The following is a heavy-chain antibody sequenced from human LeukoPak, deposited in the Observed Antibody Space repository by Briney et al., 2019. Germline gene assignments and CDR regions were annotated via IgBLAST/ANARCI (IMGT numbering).Heavy chain of an antibody. Sequence: RGESLKISCQGSGSSFTTYWIGWVRQMPGKGLEWMGVIYPDDSETRYSPSFQGQVTISADKSISTAYLQWSSLKASDTAMYYCARRGGLAAEGIGFYYYYGMDVWGQGTTVTVSS. D-gene: IGHD6-13*01. J-gene: IGHJ6*02. CDR1: GSSFTTYW. V-gene: IGHV5-51*01. CDR3: ARRGGLAAEGIGFYYYYGMDV. CDR2: IYPDDSET.